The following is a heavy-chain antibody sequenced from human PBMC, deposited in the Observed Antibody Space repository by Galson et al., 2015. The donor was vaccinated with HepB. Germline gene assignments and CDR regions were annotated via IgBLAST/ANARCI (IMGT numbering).Heavy chain of an antibody. Sequence: SMRLSCAASGFTFSDYYMSWIRQAPGKGLEWVSYISSSSSYTNYADSVKGRFTISRDNAKNSLYLQMNSLRAEDTAVYYCARGGWDYGDYDVWGNDYWGQGTLATVSS. D-gene: IGHD4-17*01. V-gene: IGHV3-11*06. J-gene: IGHJ4*02. CDR1: GFTFSDYY. CDR3: ARGGWDYGDYDVWGNDY. CDR2: ISSSSSYT.